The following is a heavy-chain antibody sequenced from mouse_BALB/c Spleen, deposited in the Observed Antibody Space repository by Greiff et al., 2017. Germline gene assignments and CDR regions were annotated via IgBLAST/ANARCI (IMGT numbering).Heavy chain of an antibody. CDR3: ARDLYYDYDGGAMDY. V-gene: IGHV2-9*02. CDR2: IWAGGST. CDR1: GFSLTSYG. D-gene: IGHD2-4*01. J-gene: IGHJ4*01. Sequence: VKLMESGPGLVAPSQSLSITCTVSGFSLTSYGVHWVRQPPGKGLEWLGVIWAGGSTNYNSALMSRLSISKDNSKSQVFLKMNSLQTDDTAMYYCARDLYYDYDGGAMDYWGQGTSVTVSS.